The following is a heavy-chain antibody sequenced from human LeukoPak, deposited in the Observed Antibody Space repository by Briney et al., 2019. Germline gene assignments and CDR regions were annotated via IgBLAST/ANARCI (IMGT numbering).Heavy chain of an antibody. CDR1: GGSISSGGYY. J-gene: IGHJ5*02. CDR3: ARYCGGECSAWFDP. CDR2: IYYSGST. Sequence: SQTLSLTCTVSGGSISSGGYYWSWIRQHPGKGLEWIGHIYYSGSTHYNPSLKSRVIISVDTSKNQFSLKLSSVTAADTAVYYCARYCGGECSAWFDPWGQGTLVTVSS. V-gene: IGHV4-31*03. D-gene: IGHD2-21*01.